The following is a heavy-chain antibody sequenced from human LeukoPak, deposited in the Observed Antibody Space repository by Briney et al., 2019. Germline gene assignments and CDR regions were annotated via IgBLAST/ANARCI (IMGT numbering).Heavy chain of an antibody. CDR1: GGSISSSNW. D-gene: IGHD3-10*01. CDR2: IYHSGNT. CDR3: ARAVGSGSFQTYYYYMDV. V-gene: IGHV4-4*02. Sequence: SGTLSLTCAVSGGSISSSNWWSWVRQPPGKGLEWIGEIYHSGNTNYNPSLKSRVTISLDKSKNQFSLKLRSVTAADTAVYYCARAVGSGSFQTYYYYMDVWGKGTTVTISS. J-gene: IGHJ6*03.